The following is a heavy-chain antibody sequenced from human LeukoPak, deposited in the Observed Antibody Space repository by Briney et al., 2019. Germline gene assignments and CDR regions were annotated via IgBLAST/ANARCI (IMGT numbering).Heavy chain of an antibody. Sequence: ASVKVSCKASGYTFTGYYMHWVRQAPGQGLEWMGWINPNSGGTNYAQKFQGRVTMTRDTSISTAYMELSRLRSDDTAVYYCARVSIVVVPAAIPGDDAFDIWGQGTMSPSLQ. CDR3: ARVSIVVVPAAIPGDDAFDI. D-gene: IGHD2-2*02. CDR1: GYTFTGYY. V-gene: IGHV1-2*02. J-gene: IGHJ3*02. CDR2: INPNSGGT.